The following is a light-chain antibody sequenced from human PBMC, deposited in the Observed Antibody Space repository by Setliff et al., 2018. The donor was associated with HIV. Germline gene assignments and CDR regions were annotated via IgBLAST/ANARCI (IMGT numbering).Light chain of an antibody. CDR3: AAWDDSLNGFV. V-gene: IGLV1-44*01. J-gene: IGLJ1*01. CDR2: SDN. Sequence: QSVLTQPPSASGTPGQRVTISCSGSNSNIGSRTVNWYRQLPGTAPKLLIYSDNRRPSGVPDRFSGSKSGTSASPAISGLQSEDEGDYNCAAWDDSLNGFVFGTGTKVTVL. CDR1: NSNIGSRT.